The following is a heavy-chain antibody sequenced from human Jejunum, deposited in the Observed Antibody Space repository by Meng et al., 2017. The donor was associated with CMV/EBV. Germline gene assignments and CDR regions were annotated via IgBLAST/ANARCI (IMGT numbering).Heavy chain of an antibody. Sequence: EVQLVESGGGLVKPGGSLRLPWAASGFTFSNAWMSWVRQAPGKGLEWVGRIESKSNGETTDYAAPVKDRFTISRDDSKKTLYLQMNSLKTEDMAVYYCTRDRYGDYSFDQGGQGTLVTVSS. CDR1: GFTFSNAW. CDR2: IESKSNGETT. J-gene: IGHJ4*02. V-gene: IGHV3-15*04. D-gene: IGHD4-17*01. CDR3: TRDRYGDYSFDQ.